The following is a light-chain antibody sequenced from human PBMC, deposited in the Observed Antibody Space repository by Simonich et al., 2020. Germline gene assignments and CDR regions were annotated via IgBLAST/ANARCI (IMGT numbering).Light chain of an antibody. V-gene: IGLV2-23*03. CDR1: SSDVGGYNL. J-gene: IGLJ2*01. CDR3: CSYAGSSTFVV. CDR2: EGS. Sequence: QPPLPQPSSVPGSPGHAITISCLETSSDVGGYNLVAWYQPPPGKAPKPKIYEGSKRPSGVLNRFSGANSGNTASLTITGLQDEDEADYYCCSYAGSSTFVVFGGGTKLTVL.